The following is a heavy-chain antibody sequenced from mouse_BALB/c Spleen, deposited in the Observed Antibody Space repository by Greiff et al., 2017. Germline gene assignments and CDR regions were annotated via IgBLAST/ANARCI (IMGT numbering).Heavy chain of an antibody. V-gene: IGHV5-9-4*01. CDR3: AREGLTTATIDY. CDR1: GFTFSSYA. Sequence: EVMLVESGGGLVKPGGSLKLSCAASGFTFSSYAMSWVRQSPEKRLEWVAEISSGGSYTYYPDTVTGRFTISRDNAKNTLYLEMSSLRSEDTAMYYCAREGLTTATIDYWGQGTTLTVAS. D-gene: IGHD1-2*01. CDR2: ISSGGSYT. J-gene: IGHJ2*01.